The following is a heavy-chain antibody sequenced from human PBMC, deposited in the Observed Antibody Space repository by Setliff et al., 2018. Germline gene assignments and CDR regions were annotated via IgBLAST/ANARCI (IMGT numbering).Heavy chain of an antibody. CDR1: GASITSGGFY. D-gene: IGHD3-3*01. CDR2: ISPSGST. V-gene: IGHV4-61*09. CDR3: ASHPRVTIFGVVAFDY. J-gene: IGHJ4*02. Sequence: PSETLSLTCSVSGASITSGGFYWTWIRQPAGKGLEWIGHISPSGSTTYNPSVKSRVTISVDTSQNQFSLKLSSVTAADTAAYYCASHPRVTIFGVVAFDYWGQGTLVTVSS.